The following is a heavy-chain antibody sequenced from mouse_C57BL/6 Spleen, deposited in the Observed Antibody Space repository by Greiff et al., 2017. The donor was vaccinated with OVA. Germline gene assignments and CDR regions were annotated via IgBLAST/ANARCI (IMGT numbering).Heavy chain of an antibody. J-gene: IGHJ3*01. CDR1: GFTFTDYY. V-gene: IGHV7-3*01. CDR2: IRNKANGYTT. Sequence: EVNVVESGGGLVQPGGSLSLSCAASGFTFTDYYMSWVRQPPGKALEWLGFIRNKANGYTTEYSASVKGRFTISRDNSQSILYLQMNALRAEDSATYYCARSYDVVEAWFAYWGQGTLVTVSA. CDR3: ARSYDVVEAWFAY. D-gene: IGHD2-3*01.